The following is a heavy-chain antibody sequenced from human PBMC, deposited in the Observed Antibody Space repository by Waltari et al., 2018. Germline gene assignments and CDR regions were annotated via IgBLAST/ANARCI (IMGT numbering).Heavy chain of an antibody. CDR2: INAGNGNT. CDR1: GYTFTSYA. V-gene: IGHV1-3*03. CDR3: ARGGVGGLFDY. J-gene: IGHJ4*02. Sequence: QVQLVQSGAEVKKPGASVKVSCKASGYTFTSYAMHWVRQAPGQRLEWMGWINAGNGNTKDSHEFQGRVTITRDTSASTAYMELSRLRSEDMAVYYCARGGVGGLFDYWGQGTLVTVSS. D-gene: IGHD3-16*01.